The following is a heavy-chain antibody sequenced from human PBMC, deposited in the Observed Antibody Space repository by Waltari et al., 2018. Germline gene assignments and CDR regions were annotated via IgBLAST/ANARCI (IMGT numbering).Heavy chain of an antibody. CDR2: IYYSGST. V-gene: IGHV4-59*01. Sequence: QVQLQESGPGLVKPSETLSLTCTVSGGSISSYYWSWIRQPPGKGLEWIGYIYYSGSTNYNPSLKSRVTISVDTSKNQFSLKLSSVTAADTAVYCCARSGAAWRGYFDYWGQGTLVTVSS. D-gene: IGHD7-27*01. CDR1: GGSISSYY. CDR3: ARSGAAWRGYFDY. J-gene: IGHJ4*02.